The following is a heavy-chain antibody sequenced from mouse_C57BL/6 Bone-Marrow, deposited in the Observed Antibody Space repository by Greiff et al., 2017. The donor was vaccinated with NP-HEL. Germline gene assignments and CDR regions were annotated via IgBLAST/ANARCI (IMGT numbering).Heavy chain of an antibody. V-gene: IGHV1-82*01. Sequence: QVQLQQSGPELVKPGASVKISCKASGYAFSSSWMNWVKQRPGKGLEWIGRIYPGDGDTNYNGKFKGKATLTADKASSTAYMQLSSLTCEDSAVYFCERQGYGYYAMDYWGQGTAVTVSS. J-gene: IGHJ4*01. CDR3: ERQGYGYYAMDY. CDR2: IYPGDGDT. CDR1: GYAFSSSW. D-gene: IGHD1-1*02.